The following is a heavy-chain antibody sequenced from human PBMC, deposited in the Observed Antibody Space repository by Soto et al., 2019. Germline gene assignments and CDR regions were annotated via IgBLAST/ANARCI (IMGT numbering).Heavy chain of an antibody. V-gene: IGHV4-38-2*01. J-gene: IGHJ5*02. CDR3: ARVGNQEYRRVNWFDP. CDR2: IYHSGST. D-gene: IGHD2-15*01. Sequence: SETLSLTCAVSGYSISSGYYWGWIRQPPGKGLEWIGSIYHSGSTYYNPSLKSRVTISVDTSKNQFSLKLSSVTAADTAVYYCARVGNQEYRRVNWFDPWGQGTLVTVSS. CDR1: GYSISSGYY.